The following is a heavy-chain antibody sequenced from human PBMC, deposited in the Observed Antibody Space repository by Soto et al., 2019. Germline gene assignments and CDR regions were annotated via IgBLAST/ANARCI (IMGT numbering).Heavy chain of an antibody. CDR3: ARAPGYYGDFFDY. J-gene: IGHJ4*02. D-gene: IGHD4-17*01. V-gene: IGHV3-43*01. Sequence: PGGSLRLSCAASGFTFDDYTMHWARQAPGKGLEWVSLISWDGGSTYYADSVKGRFTISRDNSKNSLYLQMNSLRAEDTAFYYCARAPGYYGDFFDYSGQGTLVTVSS. CDR1: GFTFDDYT. CDR2: ISWDGGST.